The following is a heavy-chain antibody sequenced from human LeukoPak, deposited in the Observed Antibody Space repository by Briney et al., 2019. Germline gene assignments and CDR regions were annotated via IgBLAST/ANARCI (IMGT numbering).Heavy chain of an antibody. J-gene: IGHJ6*04. Sequence: GGSLRLSCAASRYTFSSYWMSWVRQAPGKGLEWVSYISSSGSTIYYADSVKGRFTISRDNAKNSLYLQMNSLRAEDTAVYYCAELGITMIGGVWGKGTTVTISS. CDR1: RYTFSSYW. CDR2: ISSSGSTI. CDR3: AELGITMIGGV. D-gene: IGHD3-10*02. V-gene: IGHV3-48*04.